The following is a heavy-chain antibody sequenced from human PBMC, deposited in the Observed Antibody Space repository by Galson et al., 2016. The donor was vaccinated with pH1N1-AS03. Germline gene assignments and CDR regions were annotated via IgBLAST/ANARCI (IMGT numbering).Heavy chain of an antibody. Sequence: SVKVSCKASGYIFTGFYVHWVRQAPGQGLEWMGWINPNSGVTNYAQKFQAWVTMTRDTSISTAYVELYGLKSDDTAVCYCARDPRGPCTSTTCPTAYYFGMDVWGQGTTVIVSS. J-gene: IGHJ6*02. CDR3: ARDPRGPCTSTTCPTAYYFGMDV. CDR2: INPNSGVT. D-gene: IGHD2-2*01. V-gene: IGHV1-2*04. CDR1: GYIFTGFY.